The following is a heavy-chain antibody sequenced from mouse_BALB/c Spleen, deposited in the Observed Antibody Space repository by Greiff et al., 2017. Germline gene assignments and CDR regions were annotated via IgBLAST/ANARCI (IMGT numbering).Heavy chain of an antibody. J-gene: IGHJ4*01. D-gene: IGHD1-1*01. CDR1: GFSLTSYG. CDR2: IWVGGST. CDR3: ARDTSYGSSYDYAMDY. Sequence: VQLVESGPGLVAPSQSLSITCTVSGFSLTSYGVHWVRQPPGKGLEWLGVIWVGGSTNYNSALMSRLSISKDNSKSQVFLKMNSLQTDDTAMYYCARDTSYGSSYDYAMDYWGQGTSVTVSS. V-gene: IGHV2-9*02.